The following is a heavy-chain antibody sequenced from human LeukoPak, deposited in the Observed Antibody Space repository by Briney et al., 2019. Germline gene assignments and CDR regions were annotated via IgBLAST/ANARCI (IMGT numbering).Heavy chain of an antibody. CDR2: INHSGST. V-gene: IGHV4-34*01. CDR1: GESFSGYY. CDR3: ARVRSPDP. Sequence: TSETLSLTCAVYGESFSGYYWSWIRQPPGKGLEWIGEINHSGSTNYNPSLKSRVTISVDTSKNQFSLKLSSVTAADTAVYYCARVRSPDPWGQGTLVTVSS. D-gene: IGHD4-17*01. J-gene: IGHJ5*02.